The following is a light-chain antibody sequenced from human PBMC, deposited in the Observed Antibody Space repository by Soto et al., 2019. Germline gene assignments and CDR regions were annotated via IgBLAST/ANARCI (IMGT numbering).Light chain of an antibody. CDR1: QSISSY. CDR2: TTS. J-gene: IGKJ3*01. Sequence: DIKMTQSPSSLSASVGDRVTITCRASQSISSYLNWYQQKPGKAPKLLIYTTSSLQSGVPSRFSGSGSGTDFTLTISSLQPEDFATYYCQQSYSTPCFGPGTKVDIK. V-gene: IGKV1-39*01. CDR3: QQSYSTPC.